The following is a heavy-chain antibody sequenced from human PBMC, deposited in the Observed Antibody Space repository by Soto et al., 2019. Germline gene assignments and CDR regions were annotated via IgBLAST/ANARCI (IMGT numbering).Heavy chain of an antibody. V-gene: IGHV4-34*01. CDR1: GAAFSDYA. Sequence: SETLSLTCGLSGAAFSDYAWSWVRQAPGGGLHWIGEVNRGGRTKYSPSLERRLTMSVDPSRMQVSLELWSVTAADTAIFSCACLVAASVWWRYRYLDLWCQGTLVAVSS. D-gene: IGHD3-16*02. J-gene: IGHJ5*02. CDR3: ACLVAASVWWRYRYLDL. CDR2: VNRGGRT.